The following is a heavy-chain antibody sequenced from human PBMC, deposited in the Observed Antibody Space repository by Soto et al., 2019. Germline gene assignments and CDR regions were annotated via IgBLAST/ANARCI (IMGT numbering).Heavy chain of an antibody. CDR2: ISYEGSNK. V-gene: IGHV3-30-3*01. CDR1: GFTFDDYS. CDR3: ARPNIQSAWNDGFDI. D-gene: IGHD1-1*01. Sequence: QVQLVESGGGVVQPGRSLRLSCAAFGFTFDDYSMHWVRQAPGKGLEWVALISYEGSNKYYADSVKGRFTISRDNAKKTLFLEVNSLRTEDTAVYYCARPNIQSAWNDGFDIWGQGTMVTVSS. J-gene: IGHJ3*02.